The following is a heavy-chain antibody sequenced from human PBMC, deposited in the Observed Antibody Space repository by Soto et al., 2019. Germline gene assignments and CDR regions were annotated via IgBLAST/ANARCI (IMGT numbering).Heavy chain of an antibody. J-gene: IGHJ1*01. CDR2: ISGSGGST. CDR3: AKGVPGIAVTGTGYFQH. CDR1: GFTFSSYA. Sequence: PGGSLRLSCAASGFTFSSYAMSWVRQAPGKGLEWVSVISGSGGSTYYADSVKGRFTISRDNSKNTLYLQMNSLRAEDTAVYYCAKGVPGIAVTGTGYFQHWGQGTLVTGSS. D-gene: IGHD6-19*01. V-gene: IGHV3-23*01.